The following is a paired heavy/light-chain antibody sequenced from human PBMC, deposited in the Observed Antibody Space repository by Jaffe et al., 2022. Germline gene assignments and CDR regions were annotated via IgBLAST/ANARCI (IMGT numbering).Light chain of an antibody. Sequence: QSALTQPASVSGSPGQSITISCTGTSTDVGGHIYVSWYQQHPGKPPKLLISEVSKRPSGVSSRFSGSKSGNTASLTVFGLQAEDEGDYYCSSYTSFSTVVFGGGTKLTVL. CDR3: SSYTSFSTVV. CDR1: STDVGGHIY. V-gene: IGLV2-14*01. CDR2: EVS. J-gene: IGLJ2*01.
Heavy chain of an antibody. J-gene: IGHJ3*01. Sequence: EVQLVESGGGLVQPGGSLRLSCAASGFTFSGYWMHWVRQVPGKGLMWVSRINTDGTTTNYADSVKGRFAISRDNAKNTLSLQMNSLRAEDTAVYYCARGLSGIHTGGPASDLWGQGTMVTVSS. D-gene: IGHD1-26*01. CDR1: GFTFSGYW. CDR2: INTDGTTT. CDR3: ARGLSGIHTGGPASDL. V-gene: IGHV3-74*01.